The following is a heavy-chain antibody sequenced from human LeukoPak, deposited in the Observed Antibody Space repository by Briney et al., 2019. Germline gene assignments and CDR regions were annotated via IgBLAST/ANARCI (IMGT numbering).Heavy chain of an antibody. CDR2: IKHDGGET. CDR1: GFTFSGHW. CDR3: ARGHYYDSSGYYPDAFDI. J-gene: IGHJ3*02. V-gene: IGHV3-7*01. D-gene: IGHD3-22*01. Sequence: PGGSLRLSCAASGFTFSGHWMSWVRQAPGKGLEWVANIKHDGGETYYLDSMRGRFTISRDNTKNSLYLQMNSLRAEDTAVYYCARGHYYDSSGYYPDAFDIWGQGTMVTVSS.